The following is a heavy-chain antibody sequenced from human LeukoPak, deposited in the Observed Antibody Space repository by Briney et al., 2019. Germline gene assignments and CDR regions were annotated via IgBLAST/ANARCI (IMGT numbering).Heavy chain of an antibody. CDR2: IYYSGST. CDR3: AGAANDAFDI. CDR1: GGSISSGSYY. J-gene: IGHJ3*02. Sequence: SETLSLTCTVSGGSISSGSYYWGWIRQPPGKGLEWIGSIYYSGSTYYNPSLKSRVTISVGTSKNQFSLKLSSVTAADTAVYYCAGAANDAFDIWGQGTMVTVSS. D-gene: IGHD2-15*01. V-gene: IGHV4-39*01.